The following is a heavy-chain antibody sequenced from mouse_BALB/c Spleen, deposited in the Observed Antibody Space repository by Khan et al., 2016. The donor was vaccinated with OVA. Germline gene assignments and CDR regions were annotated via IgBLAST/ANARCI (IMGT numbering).Heavy chain of an antibody. CDR3: DRDGDDRGFEY. CDR1: GFNIKDYY. D-gene: IGHD2-2*01. CDR2: IDPENGDT. V-gene: IGHV14-1*02. J-gene: IGHJ3*01. Sequence: VQLQQSGAELVRPGALVKLSCKASGFNIKDYYMHWVKQRPEQGLVWIGRIDPENGDTIYDPKFQGKASITSDTSSNTAYLQLSSLTSEDTAVEYSDRDGDDRGFEYWGQGTLVTVSA.